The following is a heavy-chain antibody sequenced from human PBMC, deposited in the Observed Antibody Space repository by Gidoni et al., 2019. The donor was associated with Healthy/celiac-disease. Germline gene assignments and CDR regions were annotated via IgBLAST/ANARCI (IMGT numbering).Heavy chain of an antibody. Sequence: QVQLQQWGAGLLKPSETLSLTCAVYGGSFSGYYWSWIRQPPGKGLEWIGEINHSGSTNYNPSLKSRVTISVDTSKNQFSLKLSSVTAADTAVYYCARSAYGDLDYWGQGTLVTVXS. D-gene: IGHD4-17*01. CDR1: GGSFSGYY. CDR2: INHSGST. J-gene: IGHJ4*02. V-gene: IGHV4-34*01. CDR3: ARSAYGDLDY.